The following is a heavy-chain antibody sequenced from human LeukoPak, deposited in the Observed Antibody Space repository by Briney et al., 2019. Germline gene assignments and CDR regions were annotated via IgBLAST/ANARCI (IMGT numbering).Heavy chain of an antibody. CDR1: SGSINSYY. Sequence: ASETLSLTCTVSSGSINSYYWGWVRQPAGRGLEWIGRIYTTGNTNYNPSLKSRVTISVDTSKNQFSLKLSSVTAADTAVYYCARGRDYVWGSYRYTQINWFDPWGQGTLVTVSS. V-gene: IGHV4-4*07. D-gene: IGHD3-16*02. CDR3: ARGRDYVWGSYRYTQINWFDP. J-gene: IGHJ5*02. CDR2: IYTTGNT.